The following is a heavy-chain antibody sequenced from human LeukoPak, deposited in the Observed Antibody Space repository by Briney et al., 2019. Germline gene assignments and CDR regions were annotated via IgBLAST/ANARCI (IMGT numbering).Heavy chain of an antibody. D-gene: IGHD3-9*01. V-gene: IGHV3-9*01. J-gene: IGHJ4*02. CDR1: GFTFDDYA. CDR2: ISWNSGSI. Sequence: PGGSLRLSCAASGFTFDDYAMRWVRQAPGKGLEWVSGISWNSGSIGYADSVKGRFTISRDNAKNSLYLQMNSLRAEDTALYYCAKDPNYDILTGGIDYWGQGTLVTVSS. CDR3: AKDPNYDILTGGIDY.